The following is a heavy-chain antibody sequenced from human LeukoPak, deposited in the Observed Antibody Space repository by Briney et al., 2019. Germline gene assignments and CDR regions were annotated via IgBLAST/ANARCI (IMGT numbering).Heavy chain of an antibody. CDR2: IYYSGST. Sequence: PSETLSLTCTVSGGSISSSYYYWGWIRQPPGKGLEWIGSIYYSGSTYYNPSLKSRVTISVDTSKNQFSLKLSSVTAADTAVYYCARGGFTIFDYWGQGTLVTVSS. V-gene: IGHV4-39*07. D-gene: IGHD2-15*01. CDR1: GGSISSSYYY. J-gene: IGHJ4*02. CDR3: ARGGFTIFDY.